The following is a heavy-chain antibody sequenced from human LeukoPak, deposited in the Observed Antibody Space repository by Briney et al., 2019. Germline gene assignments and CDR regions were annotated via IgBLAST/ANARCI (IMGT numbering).Heavy chain of an antibody. CDR3: ARRSHDYGGNSGLGAFDI. V-gene: IGHV1-69*06. CDR1: GGTSSSYA. D-gene: IGHD4-23*01. Sequence: ASVKVSCKASGGTSSSYAISWVRQAPGQGLEWMGGIIPIFGTANYAQKFQGRVTITADKSTSTAYMELSSLRSEDTAVYYCARRSHDYGGNSGLGAFDIWGQGTMVTVSS. CDR2: IIPIFGTA. J-gene: IGHJ3*02.